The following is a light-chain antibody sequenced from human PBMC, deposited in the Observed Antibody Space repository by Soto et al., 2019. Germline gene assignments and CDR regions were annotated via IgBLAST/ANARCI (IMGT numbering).Light chain of an antibody. CDR3: TSYSSTYTFYV. V-gene: IGLV2-14*01. CDR2: QVT. CDR1: SSDIGGYYY. Sequence: QSALTQPASVSGSPGQSITISCTGTSSDIGGYYYVSWYQHHPGKAPKLMIYQVTNRPSGVSHRFSGSKSGNTASLTISGLQADDEADYYCTSYSSTYTFYVFGAGTKVTVL. J-gene: IGLJ1*01.